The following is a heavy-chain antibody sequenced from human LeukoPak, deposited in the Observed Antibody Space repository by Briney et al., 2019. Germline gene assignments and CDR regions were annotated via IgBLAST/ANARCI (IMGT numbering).Heavy chain of an antibody. CDR2: IIPIFGTA. CDR3: ARPIYDSSSYYYVWAFDI. V-gene: IGHV1-69*13. CDR1: GGTFSSYA. J-gene: IGHJ3*02. Sequence: SVKVSCKASGGTFSSYAISWVRQAPGQGLEWMGGIIPIFGTANYAQKFQGRVTITADESTSTAYMELSSLRSEDTAVYYCARPIYDSSSYYYVWAFDIWGQGTMVTVSS. D-gene: IGHD3-22*01.